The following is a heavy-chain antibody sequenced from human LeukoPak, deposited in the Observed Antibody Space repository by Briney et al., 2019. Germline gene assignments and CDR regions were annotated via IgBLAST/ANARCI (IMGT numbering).Heavy chain of an antibody. V-gene: IGHV1-69*04. CDR2: IIPILGIA. J-gene: IGHJ4*02. Sequence: SSVKVSCKASGGTFSSYAISWVRQAPGQGLEWMGRIIPILGIANYAQKFQGRVTITADKSTSTAYMELSSLRSEDTAVYYCARAAEGGIYDSSGYFDYWGQGTLVTVSS. D-gene: IGHD3-22*01. CDR3: ARAAEGGIYDSSGYFDY. CDR1: GGTFSSYA.